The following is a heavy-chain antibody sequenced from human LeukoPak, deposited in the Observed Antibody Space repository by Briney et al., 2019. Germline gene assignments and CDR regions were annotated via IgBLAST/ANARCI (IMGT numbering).Heavy chain of an antibody. CDR1: GFSFGAYG. D-gene: IGHD3-22*01. CDR3: ARDGHPSEINYYETTGYFYH. CDR2: IWFDGSKG. V-gene: IGHV3-33*01. Sequence: GGSLRLSCTGSGFSFGAYGIHWVRQAPGRGLEWLAFIWFDGSKGNYADSVKGRLTISRDNSRNTLYLQLNSLRTEDTAVYYCARDGHPSEINYYETTGYFYHWGQGTVVTVSS. J-gene: IGHJ4*02.